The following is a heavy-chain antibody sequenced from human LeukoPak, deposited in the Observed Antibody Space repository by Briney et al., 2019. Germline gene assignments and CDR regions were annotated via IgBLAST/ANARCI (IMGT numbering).Heavy chain of an antibody. CDR3: ARESESYDSSGSTFKY. CDR1: GFTFSSYE. J-gene: IGHJ4*02. V-gene: IGHV3-30*02. D-gene: IGHD3-22*01. CDR2: IRYDGTNK. Sequence: GGSLRLSCAASGFTFSSYEMNWVRQAPGKGLEWVAFIRYDGTNKFYADSVKGRFTISRDNSKNTLYLQMNSLRAEDTAVYYCARESESYDSSGSTFKYWGQGTLVTVSS.